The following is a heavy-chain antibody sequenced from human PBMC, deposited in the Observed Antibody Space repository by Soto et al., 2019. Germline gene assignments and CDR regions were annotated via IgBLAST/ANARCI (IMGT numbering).Heavy chain of an antibody. CDR1: GDTFKNCV. CDR2: IIPLFGTT. D-gene: IGHD3-10*01. J-gene: IGHJ6*02. CDR3: AAELGFGKLSVV. V-gene: IGHV1-69*01. Sequence: QVRVVQSGVEVRRPGSSVKVSCKASGDTFKNCVISWVRQAPGQGLEWMGGIIPLFGTTDFAQRFQGRLTITTDESTTTAYMDLSRLRSEDTATYYCAAELGFGKLSVVWGQGTTVIVSS.